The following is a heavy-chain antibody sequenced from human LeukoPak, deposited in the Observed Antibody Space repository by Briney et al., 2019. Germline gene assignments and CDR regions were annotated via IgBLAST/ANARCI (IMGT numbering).Heavy chain of an antibody. Sequence: GGSPRHSCTASGFTFNRYTMSWVRQVPGKRLEWGSGISGSGGRTYYADSVKGRFTISRDNSKNTLYLQVNSLRAEDAAVYYCAKDGFDYWGQGTLVTVSS. CDR2: ISGSGGRT. J-gene: IGHJ4*02. CDR1: GFTFNRYT. CDR3: AKDGFDY. V-gene: IGHV3-23*01.